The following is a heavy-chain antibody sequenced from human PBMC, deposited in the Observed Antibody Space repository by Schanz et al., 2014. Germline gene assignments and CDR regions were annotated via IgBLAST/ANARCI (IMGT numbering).Heavy chain of an antibody. D-gene: IGHD6-19*01. CDR1: GYTFTSYD. V-gene: IGHV1-8*01. CDR2: MNPDSGNT. Sequence: VQLVQSGAEVKRPGASVRVSCKSSGYTFTSYDFNWVRQAPGQGLEWMGWMNPDSGNTGFAQKFRGRVTMTRNTSMSTAYIELHILTSEDTAVYYCARGGYSSGWYDRDIAHFDYWGQGTLVTVSS. J-gene: IGHJ4*02. CDR3: ARGGYSSGWYDRDIAHFDY.